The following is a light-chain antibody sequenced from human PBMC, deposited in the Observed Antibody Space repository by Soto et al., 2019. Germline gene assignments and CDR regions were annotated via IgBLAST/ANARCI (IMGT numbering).Light chain of an antibody. CDR2: SND. J-gene: IGLJ1*01. CDR3: ASWDDCLNGQD. CDR1: SSNIASNT. Sequence: SVLTQPPSASGTPGQRVTVSCSGSSSNIASNTVNCDQQLPGTAPKLLIYSNDQRPSGVPDRFSAYKSGTSASLAISGLQYEDEADYYCASWDDCLNGQDFGTGPTVTV. V-gene: IGLV1-44*01.